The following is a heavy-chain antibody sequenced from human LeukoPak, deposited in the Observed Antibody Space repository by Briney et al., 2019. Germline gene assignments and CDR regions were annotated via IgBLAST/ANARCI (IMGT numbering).Heavy chain of an antibody. CDR2: INPSGGST. V-gene: IGHV1-46*01. Sequence: ASVKVSCKASGYTFTSYYMHWVRQAPGQGLEWMGIINPSGGSTSYAQKFQGRVTMTRDTSTSTVYMELSSLRSEDTAVYYCAREGRGYSYGKEHVDYYYYGMDVWGQGTTVTVSS. CDR3: AREGRGYSYGKEHVDYYYYGMDV. D-gene: IGHD5-18*01. J-gene: IGHJ6*02. CDR1: GYTFTSYY.